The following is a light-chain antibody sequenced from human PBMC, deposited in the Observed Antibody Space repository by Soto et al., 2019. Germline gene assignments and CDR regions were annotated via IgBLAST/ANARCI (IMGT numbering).Light chain of an antibody. CDR3: QHYTLYSAP. Sequence: RLTQSPSSLSASVVDTVTISCRASQDISTYLAWYQQKPGKAPTLLIFCASSLHNGVPPRFAGSGSGSEFTLTINRLQPDDFATYFCQHYTLYSAPFGQGTRV. V-gene: IGKV1-5*01. CDR2: CAS. CDR1: QDISTY. J-gene: IGKJ5*01.